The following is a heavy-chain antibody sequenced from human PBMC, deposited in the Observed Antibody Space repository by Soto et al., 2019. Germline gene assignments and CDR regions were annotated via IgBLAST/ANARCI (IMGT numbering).Heavy chain of an antibody. V-gene: IGHV4-34*01. CDR3: ARGWYSSSPTAFDP. D-gene: IGHD6-6*01. Sequence: SETLSLTCAVYGGSFSGYYWSLIRQPPGKGLECIWEINHSGSTNYNPSLKSRVTISVDTSKNQFSLKLSSVTAADTAVYYCARGWYSSSPTAFDPWGQGTLVTVSS. J-gene: IGHJ5*02. CDR1: GGSFSGYY. CDR2: INHSGST.